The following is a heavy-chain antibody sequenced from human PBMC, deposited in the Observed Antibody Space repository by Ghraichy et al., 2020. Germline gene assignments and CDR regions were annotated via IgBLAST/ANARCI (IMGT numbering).Heavy chain of an antibody. CDR1: GGSFSGYY. Sequence: SETLSLTCAVYGGSFSGYYWSWIRQPPGKGLEWIGEINHSGSTNYNPSLKSRVTISVDTSKNQFSLKLSSVTAADTAVYYCARGHRYSYGHDYWGQGTLVTVSS. J-gene: IGHJ4*02. V-gene: IGHV4-34*01. CDR3: ARGHRYSYGHDY. D-gene: IGHD5-18*01. CDR2: INHSGST.